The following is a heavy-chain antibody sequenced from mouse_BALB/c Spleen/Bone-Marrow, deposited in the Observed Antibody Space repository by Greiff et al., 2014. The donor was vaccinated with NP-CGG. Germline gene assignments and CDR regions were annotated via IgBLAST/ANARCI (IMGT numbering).Heavy chain of an antibody. D-gene: IGHD1-1*01. CDR2: VNPNNGGT. J-gene: IGHJ1*01. CDR3: ARGDYGSSYRYFDV. CDR1: GYSFTDYY. Sequence: GQLKQSGPDLGKPGGLVKMSCKAFGYSFTDYYMHWGEQSHGKSLEGIGRVNPNNGGTSYNQKFKGKAILTVNKSSSTAYMELRSLTSEDSAVYYCARGDYGSSYRYFDVWGAGTTVTVSS. V-gene: IGHV1-22*01.